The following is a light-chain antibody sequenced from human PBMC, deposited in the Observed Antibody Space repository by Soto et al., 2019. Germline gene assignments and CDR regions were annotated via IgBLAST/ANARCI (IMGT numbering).Light chain of an antibody. CDR1: QSISSY. CDR3: QQSYSTL. V-gene: IGKV1-39*01. J-gene: IGKJ2*01. CDR2: AAS. Sequence: DIQMTQSPSSLSASVGDRVTITCRASQSISSYLNWYQQKPGKAPKLLIYAASSLQSGVPSRFSGSGSGTDFTITISSLQPEDFATYYCQQSYSTLFGQGTKLEIK.